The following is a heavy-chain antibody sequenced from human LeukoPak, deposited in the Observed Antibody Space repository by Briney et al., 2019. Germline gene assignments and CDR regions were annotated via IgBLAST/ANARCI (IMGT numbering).Heavy chain of an antibody. D-gene: IGHD3-22*01. V-gene: IGHV1-2*02. CDR2: INPNSGDT. J-gene: IGHJ1*01. CDR1: GYSFTGNY. Sequence: ASVKVSCKASGYSFTGNYMHWVRQAPGQGLEWMGSINPNSGDTNFAQKFQGRVTMTRDTSISTVYMELSRLRSDDTAVFYCARGYYDSSDFEYLQHWGQGTLVTVSS. CDR3: ARGYYDSSDFEYLQH.